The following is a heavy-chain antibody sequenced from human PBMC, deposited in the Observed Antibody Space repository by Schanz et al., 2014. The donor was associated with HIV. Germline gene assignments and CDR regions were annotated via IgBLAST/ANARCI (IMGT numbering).Heavy chain of an antibody. CDR1: GDTFSSYS. D-gene: IGHD3-3*01. CDR3: ARDLGGDFWSAQGGFDP. Sequence: QVQLVQSGAEVKKPGSSVKVSCKASGDTFSSYSISWVRQAPGQGLEWMGIINPSGGKTSLAQKFQGRVTLTRDTSTSTVYLELSSLRSEDTAIYYCARDLGGDFWSAQGGFDPWGQGTLVTVSS. CDR2: INPSGGKT. V-gene: IGHV1-46*01. J-gene: IGHJ5*02.